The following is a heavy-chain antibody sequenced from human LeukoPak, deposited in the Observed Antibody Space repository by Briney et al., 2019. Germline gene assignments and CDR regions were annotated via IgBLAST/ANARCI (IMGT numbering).Heavy chain of an antibody. J-gene: IGHJ3*02. CDR1: GFTFSSHA. CDR2: VTDSGGST. CDR3: AKDPVGIGPAFAI. V-gene: IGHV3-23*01. Sequence: GGSLSLSCAASGFTFSSHAMSWVRQAPGKGLEWVSSVTDSGGSTYYTDSVKGRLTISRDNSKNMLYLQMNRLRVEDTALYYCAKDPVGIGPAFAIWGPGTMVTVSS. D-gene: IGHD1-26*01.